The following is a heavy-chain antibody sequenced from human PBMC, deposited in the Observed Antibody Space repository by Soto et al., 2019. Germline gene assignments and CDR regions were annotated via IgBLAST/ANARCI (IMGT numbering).Heavy chain of an antibody. CDR1: GFTFSSYA. CDR2: ISGSGGST. Sequence: EVQLLESGGGLVQPGGSLRLSCAASGFTFSSYAMSWVRQAPGKGLEWVSAISGSGGSTYYADSVQGRFTISRDNSPNAVYLRMNSLKAGDTAVYYCAKGVAAQPFYYGMDVCGQGSTVTVSS. CDR3: AKGVAAQPFYYGMDV. J-gene: IGHJ6*02. V-gene: IGHV3-23*01. D-gene: IGHD6-13*01.